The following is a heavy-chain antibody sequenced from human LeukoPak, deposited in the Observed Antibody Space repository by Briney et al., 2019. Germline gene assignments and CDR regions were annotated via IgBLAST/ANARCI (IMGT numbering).Heavy chain of an antibody. CDR1: GYTFTSYY. CDR2: IDPSGGST. J-gene: IGHJ1*01. CDR3: ARAIYSSSWYGNFQH. V-gene: IGHV1-46*01. D-gene: IGHD6-13*01. Sequence: ASVKVSCKASGYTFTSYYMHWVRQAPGQGLEWMGIIDPSGGSTSYAQKFQGRVTMTRDTSTSAVHMELSSLSSEDTAVYFCARAIYSSSWYGNFQHWGQGTLVPVSS.